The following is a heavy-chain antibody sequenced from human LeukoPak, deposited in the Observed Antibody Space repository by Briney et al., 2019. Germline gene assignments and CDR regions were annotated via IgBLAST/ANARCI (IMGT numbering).Heavy chain of an antibody. Sequence: GGSLRLSCSASGFTFSVYSMNWVRQAPGRGLKWVSSISSSSSDMYYADSVKGRFTISRDNAKNSLYLQMNSLRAEDTAVYYCAKPDYSGYDFFDYWGQGTLVTVSS. CDR2: ISSSSSDM. D-gene: IGHD5-12*01. CDR3: AKPDYSGYDFFDY. J-gene: IGHJ4*02. CDR1: GFTFSVYS. V-gene: IGHV3-21*01.